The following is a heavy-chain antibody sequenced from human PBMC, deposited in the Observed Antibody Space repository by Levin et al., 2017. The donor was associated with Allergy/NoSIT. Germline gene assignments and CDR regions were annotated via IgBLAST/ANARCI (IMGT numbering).Heavy chain of an antibody. CDR1: GGSISSSSYY. D-gene: IGHD3-22*01. Sequence: SETLSLTCTVSGGSISSSSYYWGWIRQPPGKGLEWIGSIYYSGSTYYNPSLKSRVTISVDTSKNQFSLKLSSVTAADTAVYYCARRVSSSGYFYRGPPSTIDYWGQGTLVTVSS. CDR3: ARRVSSSGYFYRGPPSTIDY. V-gene: IGHV4-39*01. CDR2: IYYSGST. J-gene: IGHJ4*02.